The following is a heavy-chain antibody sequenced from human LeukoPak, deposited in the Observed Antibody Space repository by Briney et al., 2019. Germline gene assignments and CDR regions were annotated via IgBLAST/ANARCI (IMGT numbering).Heavy chain of an antibody. Sequence: PGGSLRLSCAVSGFTFSNLWMSWVRQAPGRGLEWVANIHPEGNEKYHVGSVEGRFVISRDNTKNLLFLQMSGLRVEDTALYYCARGDAFSGDHWGQGTLVTVSS. CDR3: ARGDAFSGDH. J-gene: IGHJ4*02. V-gene: IGHV3-7*04. CDR2: IHPEGNEK. CDR1: GFTFSNLW.